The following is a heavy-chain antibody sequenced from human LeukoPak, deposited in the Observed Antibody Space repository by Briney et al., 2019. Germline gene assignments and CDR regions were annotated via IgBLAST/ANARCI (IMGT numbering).Heavy chain of an antibody. CDR3: ARRGAPMVFYEGERNAFDI. CDR1: GYTFTSYG. Sequence: ASVKVSCKASGYTFTSYGISWVRQAPGQGLEWMGWISAYNGNTNYAQKLQGRVTMTTDTSTSTAYMELRSLRAEDTAVYYCARRGAPMVFYEGERNAFDIWGQGTMVTVSS. CDR2: ISAYNGNT. J-gene: IGHJ3*02. V-gene: IGHV1-18*01. D-gene: IGHD2-8*01.